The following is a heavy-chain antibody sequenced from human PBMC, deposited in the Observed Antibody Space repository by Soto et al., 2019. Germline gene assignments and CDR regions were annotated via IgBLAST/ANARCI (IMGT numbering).Heavy chain of an antibody. CDR1: GDSIRSTSYH. CDR2: ISHSGST. CDR3: ASALKISLGEIDY. V-gene: IGHV4-31*03. J-gene: IGHJ4*02. Sequence: QVQLQESGPGLVKPSQTLSLTCTVSGDSIRSTSYHWTWIRQYPGKGLECIGYISHSGSTYYNPSLGSRISISVDTCKNQFSLKLTSVTAADTAIYYCASALKISLGEIDYWGQGSLVTVSS. D-gene: IGHD3-10*01.